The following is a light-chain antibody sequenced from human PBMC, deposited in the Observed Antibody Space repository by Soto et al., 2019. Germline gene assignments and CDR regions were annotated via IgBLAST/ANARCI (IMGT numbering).Light chain of an antibody. Sequence: QSGLAQPASVSGSPGHSITICCSGTSSDIGSYNRVSWYQQPPGTAPKLIIYEVNNRPSGVPDRFSGSKSGNTASLTISGLQAEDEADYYCNSFTTSSTYVFGTGTKVTVL. CDR3: NSFTTSSTYV. CDR1: SSDIGSYNR. CDR2: EVN. V-gene: IGLV2-18*02. J-gene: IGLJ1*01.